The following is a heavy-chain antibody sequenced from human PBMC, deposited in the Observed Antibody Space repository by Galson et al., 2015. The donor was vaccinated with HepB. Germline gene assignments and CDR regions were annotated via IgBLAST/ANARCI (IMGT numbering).Heavy chain of an antibody. Sequence: SVKVSCKASGYTFTSYGISWVRQAPGQGLEWMGWISAYNGNTNYAQKLQGRVTMTTDTSTSTAYMELRSLRSDDTAVYYCARVRYSSSWYEPPFDYWGQGTLVTVSS. CDR1: GYTFTSYG. V-gene: IGHV1-18*01. J-gene: IGHJ4*02. CDR3: ARVRYSSSWYEPPFDY. CDR2: ISAYNGNT. D-gene: IGHD6-13*01.